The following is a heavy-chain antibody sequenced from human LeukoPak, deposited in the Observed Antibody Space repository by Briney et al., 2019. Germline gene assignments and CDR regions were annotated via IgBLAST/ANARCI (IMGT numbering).Heavy chain of an antibody. Sequence: GASVKVSCKASGYTFTSYGISWVRQAPGQGLEWMGWISAYNGNTNYAQKLQGRVTMTTDTSTSTAYMELRSLRSDDTAVYYCARDGFEYSSSSRSDYWGQGTLVTVSS. V-gene: IGHV1-18*01. CDR1: GYTFTSYG. J-gene: IGHJ4*02. D-gene: IGHD6-6*01. CDR2: ISAYNGNT. CDR3: ARDGFEYSSSSRSDY.